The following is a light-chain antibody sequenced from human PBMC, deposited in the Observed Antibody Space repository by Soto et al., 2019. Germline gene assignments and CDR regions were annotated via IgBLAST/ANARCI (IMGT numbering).Light chain of an antibody. CDR3: QQYNSYSWT. V-gene: IGKV1-5*01. Sequence: EIQMTQSPPTLAASIGERVTITCRASQTISSSLALYQQKAGQAPKLLIYGASSLESGVPSRFSGTGSGTEFTLTISRLQPDDFATYYCQQYNSYSWTFGQGTKVDIK. J-gene: IGKJ1*01. CDR2: GAS. CDR1: QTISSS.